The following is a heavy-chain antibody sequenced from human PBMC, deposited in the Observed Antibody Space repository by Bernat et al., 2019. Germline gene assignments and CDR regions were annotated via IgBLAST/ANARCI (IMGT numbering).Heavy chain of an antibody. CDR3: ARDGGYFDWLSTSDAFDI. J-gene: IGHJ3*02. V-gene: IGHV3-7*03. CDR1: GFTFSSYW. D-gene: IGHD3-9*01. CDR2: IKQDGSEK. Sequence: VQLVESGGGVVQPGRSLRLSCAASGFTFSSYWMSWVRQAPGKGLEWVANIKQDGSEKYYVDSVKGRFTISRDNAKNSLYLQMNSLRAEDTAVYYCARDGGYFDWLSTSDAFDIWGQGTMVTVSS.